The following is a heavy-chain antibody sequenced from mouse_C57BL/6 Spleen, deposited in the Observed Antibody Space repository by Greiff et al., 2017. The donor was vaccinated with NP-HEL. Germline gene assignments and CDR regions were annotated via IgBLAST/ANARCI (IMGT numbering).Heavy chain of an antibody. CDR3: ARGGDYYGSSPAWFAY. CDR2: IDPSDSYT. V-gene: IGHV1-69*01. D-gene: IGHD1-1*01. J-gene: IGHJ3*01. CDR1: GYTFTSYW. Sequence: QVQLKQPGAELVMPGASVKLSCKASGYTFTSYWMHWVKQRPGQGLEWIGEIDPSDSYTNYNQKFKGKSTLTVDKSSSTAYMQLSSLTSEDSAVYYCARGGDYYGSSPAWFAYWGQGTLVTVSA.